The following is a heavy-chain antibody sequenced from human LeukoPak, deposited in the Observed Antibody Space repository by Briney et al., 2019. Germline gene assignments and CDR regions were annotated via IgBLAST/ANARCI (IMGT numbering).Heavy chain of an antibody. CDR2: IYTSGST. J-gene: IGHJ4*02. D-gene: IGHD3-10*01. CDR1: GGSISSGSYY. V-gene: IGHV4-61*02. Sequence: SETLSLTCTVSGGSISSGSYYWSWIRQPAGKGLEWIGRIYTSGSTNYNPSLKSRVTISVDTSKNQFSLKLSSVTAADTAVYYCARRLGSGSYLLFDYWGQGTLVTVSS. CDR3: ARRLGSGSYLLFDY.